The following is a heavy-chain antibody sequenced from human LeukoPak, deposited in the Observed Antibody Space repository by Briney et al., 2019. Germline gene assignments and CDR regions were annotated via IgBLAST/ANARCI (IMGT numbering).Heavy chain of an antibody. CDR3: ARNRYYYGSGNYGVPNWFDP. J-gene: IGHJ5*02. CDR1: GYSISSNSFY. D-gene: IGHD3-10*01. V-gene: IGHV4-39*01. CDR2: IYYSGST. Sequence: SETLSLTCTVSGYSISSNSFYWGWIRQPPGKGLEWIGSIYYSGSTYYNPSLKSRVTISVDTSKNQFSLKLSSVTVADTAVYYCARNRYYYGSGNYGVPNWFDPWGQGTLVTVSS.